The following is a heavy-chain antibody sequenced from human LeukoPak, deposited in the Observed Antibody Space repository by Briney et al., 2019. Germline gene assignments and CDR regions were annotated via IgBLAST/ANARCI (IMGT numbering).Heavy chain of an antibody. J-gene: IGHJ4*02. Sequence: SETLSLTCTVSGDSIIGYYWSWIRQPPGKRLEWIGYIYNTLDTTYNPSLESRVTISLDTSNKQFSLRLGSVTAADTAVYYCARRRYYDSTGYNPTYYFDYWGQGILVTVSS. CDR2: IYNTLDT. CDR3: ARRRYYDSTGYNPTYYFDY. D-gene: IGHD3-22*01. CDR1: GDSIIGYY. V-gene: IGHV4-59*01.